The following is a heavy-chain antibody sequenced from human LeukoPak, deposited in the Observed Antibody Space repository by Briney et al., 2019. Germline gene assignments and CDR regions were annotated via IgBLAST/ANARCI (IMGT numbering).Heavy chain of an antibody. D-gene: IGHD5-24*01. J-gene: IGHJ4*02. CDR1: GFTFSSYA. CDR3: AKKRGGDGYTDY. V-gene: IGHV3-23*01. Sequence: GGSLRLSCAASGFTFSSYAMSWVRQAPGKGLEWVSGISGSGGSTHYAGSVKGRFTISRDNSKNTLDLQMNSLRAEDTAVYYCAKKRGGDGYTDYWGQGTLVTVSS. CDR2: ISGSGGST.